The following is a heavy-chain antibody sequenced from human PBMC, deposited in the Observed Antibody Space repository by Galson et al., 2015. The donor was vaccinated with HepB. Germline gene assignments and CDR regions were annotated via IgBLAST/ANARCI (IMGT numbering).Heavy chain of an antibody. Sequence: SLRLSCAASGFTFSSYSMDWVRQAPGKGLEWVSYISSSSSTIYYADSVKGRFTISRDNAKNSLYLQMNSLRAEDTAVYYCARDEPVGSQGSVSAFDIWGQGTMVTVSS. V-gene: IGHV3-48*04. CDR1: GFTFSSYS. CDR2: ISSSSSTI. J-gene: IGHJ3*02. D-gene: IGHD3-10*01. CDR3: ARDEPVGSQGSVSAFDI.